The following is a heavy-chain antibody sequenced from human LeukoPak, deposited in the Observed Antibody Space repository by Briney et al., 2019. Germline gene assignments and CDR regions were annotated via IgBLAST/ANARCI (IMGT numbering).Heavy chain of an antibody. CDR2: ILGSGGGT. D-gene: IGHD3-10*01. V-gene: IGHV3-23*01. CDR1: GFTFSTYV. Sequence: PGGSLRLSCAASGFTFSTYVMTWVRQAPGKGLEWVSAILGSGGGTYYTASVKGRFTISRDNSTNTLYLQMNSLRAEDTAVYYCATTPGAYYYYHMDVWGQGTTVTVSS. J-gene: IGHJ6*02. CDR3: ATTPGAYYYYHMDV.